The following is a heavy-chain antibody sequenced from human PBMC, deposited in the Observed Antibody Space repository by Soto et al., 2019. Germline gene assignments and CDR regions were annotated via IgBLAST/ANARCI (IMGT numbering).Heavy chain of an antibody. J-gene: IGHJ4*02. CDR3: VKDGAVTFSGWFFDY. CDR2: ISFNGGDT. CDR1: GFPFSRFA. V-gene: IGHV3-64D*06. D-gene: IGHD4-4*01. Sequence: GGSLRLSCSASGFPFSRFAIHWVRQAPGKGLVYVSGISFNGGDTYHADSVKGRFSISRDNSKNTVYLQMSSLRAEDTAVYYCVKDGAVTFSGWFFDYWGQGXPVTVSS.